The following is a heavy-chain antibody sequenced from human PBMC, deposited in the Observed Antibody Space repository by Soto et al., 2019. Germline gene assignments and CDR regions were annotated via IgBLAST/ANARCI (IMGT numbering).Heavy chain of an antibody. V-gene: IGHV3-30*03. CDR1: GFTFTSYG. CDR2: ISYDGSNK. J-gene: IGHJ6*02. Sequence: GGSLRLSCAASGFTFTSYGMHWVRQAPGKGLEWVSVISYDGSNKYYADSVKGRFTISRDNSKNTLYLDMTSLRGEDTAVYYCARTYTIFGPGMDVWGQGTTVTVSS. CDR3: ARTYTIFGPGMDV. D-gene: IGHD3-3*01.